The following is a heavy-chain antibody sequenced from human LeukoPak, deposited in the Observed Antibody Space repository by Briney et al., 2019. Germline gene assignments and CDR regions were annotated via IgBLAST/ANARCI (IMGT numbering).Heavy chain of an antibody. D-gene: IGHD3-22*01. CDR2: IYYSGST. CDR1: GGSISSSSYY. CDR3: ARRTAVYYYDSSGYYIFDY. Sequence: PSETLSLTCTVSGGSISSSSYYWGWIRQPPGKGLEWIGNIYYSGSTNYNPSLKSRVTISVDLSKNQFSLKLSSVTAADTAVYYCARRTAVYYYDSSGYYIFDYWGQGTLVTVSS. J-gene: IGHJ4*02. V-gene: IGHV4-39*07.